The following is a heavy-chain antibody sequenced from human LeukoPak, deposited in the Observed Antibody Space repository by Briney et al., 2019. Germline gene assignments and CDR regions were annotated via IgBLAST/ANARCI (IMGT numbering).Heavy chain of an antibody. D-gene: IGHD6-13*01. CDR2: ISYDGYTK. Sequence: GGSLRLSCAASGFTFRSYGMHWVRQAPGKGLEWVAVISYDGYTKLYADSVKGRFTISRDTSENTLYLQMNSLRAEDTAVYYCARDPGTDGSSWYVLDNWGQGTLVTVSA. CDR3: ARDPGTDGSSWYVLDN. V-gene: IGHV3-30*03. CDR1: GFTFRSYG. J-gene: IGHJ4*02.